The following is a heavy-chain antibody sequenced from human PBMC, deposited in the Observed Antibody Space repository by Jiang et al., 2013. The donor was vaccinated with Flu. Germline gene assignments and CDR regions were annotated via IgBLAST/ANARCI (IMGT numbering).Heavy chain of an antibody. Sequence: LLKPSETLSLTCSVSGGSISGYYWSWIRQPPGKGLEWIGYIYSSGATKYNPSLRSRVTISVDTSKNQFFLELKSVTAADTAFYYCVRHADGYSHLNWGQGTLVHV. D-gene: IGHD5-12*01. CDR3: VRHADGYSHLN. V-gene: IGHV4-59*08. CDR2: IYSSGAT. J-gene: IGHJ4*02. CDR1: GGSISGYY.